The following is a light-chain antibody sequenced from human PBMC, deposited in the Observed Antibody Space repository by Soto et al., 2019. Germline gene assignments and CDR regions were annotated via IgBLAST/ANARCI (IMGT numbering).Light chain of an antibody. CDR2: AAS. V-gene: IGKV1-8*01. CDR1: QGISSY. Sequence: AIRMTQSPSSFSASTGDRVTITCRASQGISSYLAWYQQKPGKAPKLLIYAASTFQSGVPSSFSGSGSWTDFTLTISCLQSEDFATYYCQQYYSYPYTFGQGTKLEIK. J-gene: IGKJ2*01. CDR3: QQYYSYPYT.